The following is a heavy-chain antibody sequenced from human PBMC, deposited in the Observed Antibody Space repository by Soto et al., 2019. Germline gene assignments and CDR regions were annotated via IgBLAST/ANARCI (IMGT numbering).Heavy chain of an antibody. D-gene: IGHD4-17*01. J-gene: IGHJ4*02. Sequence: QITLKESGPPLVRPAQPLTLTCAFSGFSLTTTSMGVAWIRQPPGKPLEWLALIYWDDDQRYSPSLKDRLTISKDTSRSRVVLTISNMNPEDTGTYFCAHAGDYDLLSFDHWGPGTLVTVSS. CDR2: IYWDDDQ. CDR3: AHAGDYDLLSFDH. V-gene: IGHV2-5*02. CDR1: GFSLTTTSMG.